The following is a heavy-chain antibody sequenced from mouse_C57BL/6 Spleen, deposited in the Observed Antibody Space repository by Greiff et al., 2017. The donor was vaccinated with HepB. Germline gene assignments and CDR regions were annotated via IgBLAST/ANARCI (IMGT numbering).Heavy chain of an antibody. CDR3: ARPDYYGSSYGGSFAY. D-gene: IGHD1-1*01. Sequence: EVNLVESGGGLVKPGGSLKLSCAASGFTFSDYGMHWVRQAPEKGLEWVAYISSGSSTIYYADTVKGRFTISRDNAKNTLFLQMTSLRSEDTAMYYCARPDYYGSSYGGSFAYWGQGTLVTVSA. CDR1: GFTFSDYG. J-gene: IGHJ3*01. CDR2: ISSGSSTI. V-gene: IGHV5-17*01.